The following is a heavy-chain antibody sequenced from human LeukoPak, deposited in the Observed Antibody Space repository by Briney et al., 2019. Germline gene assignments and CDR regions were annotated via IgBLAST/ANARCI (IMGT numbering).Heavy chain of an antibody. CDR3: AKSPSYSGSYSRFDY. J-gene: IGHJ4*02. CDR1: GFTFSSYA. V-gene: IGHV3-23*01. D-gene: IGHD1-26*01. Sequence: GGSLRLSCAASGFTFSSYAMSWVRQAPGKGLEWVSAISGSGGSTYYADSVKGRFTISRDNSKNTLYLQMNSLRAEDTAVYYCAKSPSYSGSYSRFDYWGLGTLVTVSS. CDR2: ISGSGGST.